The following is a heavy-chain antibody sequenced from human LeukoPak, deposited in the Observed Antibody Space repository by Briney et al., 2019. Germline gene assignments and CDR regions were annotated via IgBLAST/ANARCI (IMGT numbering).Heavy chain of an antibody. CDR2: ISSSSSYI. V-gene: IGHV3-21*01. CDR1: GFTFSSYS. J-gene: IGHJ3*02. CDR3: ARGIMSSSWYDAFDI. Sequence: GGSLRLSCAASGFTFSSYSMNWVRQAPGKGLEWVSSISSSSSYIYYADSVKGRFTISRDNAKNSLYLQMNSLRAEDTAVYYCARGIMSSSWYDAFDIWGQGTMVTVSS. D-gene: IGHD6-13*01.